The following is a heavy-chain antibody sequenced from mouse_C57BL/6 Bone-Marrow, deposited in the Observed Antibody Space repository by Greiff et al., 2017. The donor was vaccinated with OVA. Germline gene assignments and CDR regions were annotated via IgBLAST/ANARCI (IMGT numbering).Heavy chain of an antibody. CDR1: GYTFTDHT. D-gene: IGHD1-1*01. V-gene: IGHV1-78*01. Sequence: VKLQESDAELVKPGASVKISCKVSGYTFTDHTIHWMKQRPEQGLEWIGYIYPRDGSTKYNEKFKGKATLTADKSSSTAYMQLNSLTSEDSAVYFCARLGSDYGSSYAMDYWGQGTSVTVSS. CDR3: ARLGSDYGSSYAMDY. CDR2: IYPRDGST. J-gene: IGHJ4*01.